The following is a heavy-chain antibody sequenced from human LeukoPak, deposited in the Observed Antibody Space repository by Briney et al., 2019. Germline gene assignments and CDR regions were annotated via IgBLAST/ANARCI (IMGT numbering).Heavy chain of an antibody. D-gene: IGHD3-10*01. Sequence: GGSLRLSCAASGFTFSNYAMTWVRQAPGKGLEWVSVITGSGGITYYADSVKGRFIISRDNSKNTLYLQMNGLRAEDTAVYYCAKEAYDSGSYPYHDYWGQGTLVTVSS. J-gene: IGHJ4*02. V-gene: IGHV3-23*01. CDR1: GFTFSNYA. CDR2: ITGSGGIT. CDR3: AKEAYDSGSYPYHDY.